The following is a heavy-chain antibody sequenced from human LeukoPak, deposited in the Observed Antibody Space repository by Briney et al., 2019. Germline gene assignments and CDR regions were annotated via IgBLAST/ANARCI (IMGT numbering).Heavy chain of an antibody. V-gene: IGHV3-13*05. CDR1: GFTFSSYD. CDR3: ASQGGVGGY. J-gene: IGHJ4*02. Sequence: GGSLRLSCSASGFTFSSYDMHWVRQATGKGLEWVSAIGTAGDPYYPGSVKGRFTISRDNSKNTLSLQMNSLRAEDTALYYCASQGGVGGYWGQGTLVTVSS. CDR2: IGTAGDP. D-gene: IGHD2-8*02.